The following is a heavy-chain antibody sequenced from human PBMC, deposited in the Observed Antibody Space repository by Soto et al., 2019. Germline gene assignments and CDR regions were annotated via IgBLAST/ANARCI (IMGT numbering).Heavy chain of an antibody. CDR2: SNRDGDRS. J-gene: IGHJ4*02. CDR1: GFTFSRHW. CDR3: AREPLSDN. Sequence: GGSLRLSCAASGFTFSRHWMHWVRQAPGKGLVWVSRSNRDGDRSIYADSVKGRFTTARDNAKNTLYLEMNSLGAEDTAVYYCAREPLSDNWGQGTLVTVSS. V-gene: IGHV3-74*01.